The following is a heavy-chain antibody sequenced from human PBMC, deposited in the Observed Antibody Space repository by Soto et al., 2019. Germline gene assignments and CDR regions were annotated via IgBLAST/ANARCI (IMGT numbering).Heavy chain of an antibody. Sequence: QVQLVQSGAEVKKPGASVKVSCKASGYTLNTYGITWVRQAPGQGLEWMGWISANNDHTNYTQKLQGRVTMTTDTSTSTAYMELRSLTSDDTSVYYCARGTYFDYCGQGTLVTVAS. CDR3: ARGTYFDY. J-gene: IGHJ4*02. CDR1: GYTLNTYG. CDR2: ISANNDHT. V-gene: IGHV1-18*01.